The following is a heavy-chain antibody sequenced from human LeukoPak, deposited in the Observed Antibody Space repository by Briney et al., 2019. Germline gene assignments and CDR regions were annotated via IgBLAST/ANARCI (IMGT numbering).Heavy chain of an antibody. CDR3: AKSGTTYYYDSSGSDYMVV. CDR2: ISGSGGST. CDR1: GFTFSSYA. J-gene: IGHJ6*03. V-gene: IGHV3-23*01. Sequence: GGSLRLSCAASGFTFSSYAMSWVRQAPGKGLKWVSAISGSGGSTYYADSVKGRFTISRGNSKNTLYLQMNSLRAEDTAVYYCAKSGTTYYYDSSGSDYMVVWGKGTTVTVSS. D-gene: IGHD3-22*01.